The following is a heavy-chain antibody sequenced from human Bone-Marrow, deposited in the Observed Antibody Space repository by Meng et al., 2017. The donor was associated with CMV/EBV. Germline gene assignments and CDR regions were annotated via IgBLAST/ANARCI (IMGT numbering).Heavy chain of an antibody. J-gene: IGHJ6*02. CDR1: GYTFTGYC. CDR3: ARAHPYDFWSGSV. D-gene: IGHD3-3*01. CDR2: INPNSGGT. Sequence: ASGYTFTGYCMHWVRQAPGQGLEWMGWINPNSGGTKYAQKFQGRVTMTRDTSISTAYMELSRLRSGDTAVYYCARAHPYDFWSGSVWGQGTTVTVSS. V-gene: IGHV1-2*02.